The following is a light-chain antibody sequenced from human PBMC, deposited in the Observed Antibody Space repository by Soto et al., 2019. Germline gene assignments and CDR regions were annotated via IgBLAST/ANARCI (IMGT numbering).Light chain of an antibody. CDR1: QSVFSNY. V-gene: IGKV3-20*01. CDR2: AAS. J-gene: IGKJ5*01. Sequence: EIVLTQSPGTLSLSPGERATLSCRASQSVFSNYLAWYQQKPGQAPRVLIHAASTRATGIPDRFSGSGSGTDFTLTISRREPEDFAVYSCPQYGNSPRVTFGQGTRLEIK. CDR3: PQYGNSPRVT.